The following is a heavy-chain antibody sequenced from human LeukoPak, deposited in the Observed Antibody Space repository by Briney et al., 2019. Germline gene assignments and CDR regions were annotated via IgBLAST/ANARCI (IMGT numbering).Heavy chain of an antibody. V-gene: IGHV4-61*01. J-gene: IGHJ4*02. D-gene: IGHD3-10*01. CDR3: ARDGGMLRGLIDS. CDR2: IYHSGST. Sequence: SETLSLTCTVSGGSVSSDSYYWSWIRQPPGKGLEWIGYIYHSGSTNYIPSLKGRVTISVDTSKNQFLLKLSSVTAADTAVYYCARDGGMLRGLIDSWGQGTLVTVSS. CDR1: GGSVSSDSYY.